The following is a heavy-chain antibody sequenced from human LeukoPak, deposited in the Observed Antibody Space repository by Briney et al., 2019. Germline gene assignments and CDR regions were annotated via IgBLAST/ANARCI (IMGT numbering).Heavy chain of an antibody. CDR2: IIPIFGTA. Sequence: SVKVSCKASGGTFSSYAISWVRQAPGQGLEWIGGIIPIFGTANYAQKFQGRVTITADESTSTAYMELSSLRSEDTAVYYCASYQQWLVEGTFDYWGQGTLVTVSS. CDR3: ASYQQWLVEGTFDY. CDR1: GGTFSSYA. J-gene: IGHJ4*02. V-gene: IGHV1-69*13. D-gene: IGHD6-19*01.